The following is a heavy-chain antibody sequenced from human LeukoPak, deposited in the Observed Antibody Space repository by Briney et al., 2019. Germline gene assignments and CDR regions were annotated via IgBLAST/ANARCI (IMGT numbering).Heavy chain of an antibody. CDR3: ARSVPDYTRFDF. V-gene: IGHV3-23*01. D-gene: IGHD4-11*01. CDR1: GFTFSSYA. CDR2: ISSRGGST. Sequence: GGSLRLSCAGSGFTFSSYAMSWVRQAPGKGLEWVSLISSRGGSTYYADSVKGRFTISRDNSKNTLYLQMNSLRAEDTAIYYCARSVPDYTRFDFWGQGALVTVSS. J-gene: IGHJ4*02.